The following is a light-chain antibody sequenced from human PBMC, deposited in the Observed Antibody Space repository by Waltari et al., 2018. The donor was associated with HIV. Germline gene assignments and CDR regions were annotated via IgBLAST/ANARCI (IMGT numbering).Light chain of an antibody. CDR1: SSDVGSYNL. CDR3: CSYAGSSTLV. J-gene: IGLJ2*01. CDR2: EVS. Sequence: QSALTQPASVSGSPGQSITIPCTGTSSDVGSYNLVSWYQQHPGKAHKLMIYEVSKRPSGVSNRFSGSKSGNTASLTISGLQAEDEADYYCCSYAGSSTLVFGGGTKLTVL. V-gene: IGLV2-23*02.